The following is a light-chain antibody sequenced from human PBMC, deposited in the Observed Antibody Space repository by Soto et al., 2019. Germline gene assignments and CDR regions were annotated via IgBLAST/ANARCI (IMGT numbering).Light chain of an antibody. J-gene: IGKJ4*01. CDR2: GAS. CDR1: QSAFSSS. Sequence: EIVLTQSPGTLSLSPGERATLSCRAAQSAFSSSLAWCQKKPAQAPRLLIYGASCSATGIHHRFSDSGSGTDFTLTISRLEPEDFAVYYCQQYGSSPLTFGGGTKVEIK. V-gene: IGKV3-20*01. CDR3: QQYGSSPLT.